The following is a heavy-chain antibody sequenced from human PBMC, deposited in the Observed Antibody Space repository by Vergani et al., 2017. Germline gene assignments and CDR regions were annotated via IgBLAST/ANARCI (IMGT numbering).Heavy chain of an antibody. CDR3: ALSPPGIAAAGPYWYFDL. J-gene: IGHJ2*01. Sequence: QITLKESGPTLVKPTQTLTLTCTFSGFSLSTSGVGVGWIRQPPGKALEWLALIYWNDDKRYSPSLKSRLTITKDTSKNQVVLTMTNMDPVDTATYYCALSPPGIAAAGPYWYFDLWGRGTLVTVSS. V-gene: IGHV2-5*01. CDR2: IYWNDDK. D-gene: IGHD6-13*01. CDR1: GFSLSTSGVG.